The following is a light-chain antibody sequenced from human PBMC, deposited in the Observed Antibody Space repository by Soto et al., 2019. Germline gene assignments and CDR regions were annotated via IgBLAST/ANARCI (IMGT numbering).Light chain of an antibody. CDR2: GNS. Sequence: QSVLTQPPSASGAPGQRVTISCTGSSSNIGADYDVHWYQQLPGTAPKLLIYGNSNRPSGVPDRFSGSKYGTSASLAITALQAEDEADYYCQSYDSSLSGYVFGTGTKLTVL. J-gene: IGLJ1*01. V-gene: IGLV1-40*01. CDR1: SSNIGADYD. CDR3: QSYDSSLSGYV.